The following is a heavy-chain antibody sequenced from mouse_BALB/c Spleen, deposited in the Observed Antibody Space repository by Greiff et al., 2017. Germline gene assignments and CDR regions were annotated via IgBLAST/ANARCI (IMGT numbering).Heavy chain of an antibody. J-gene: IGHJ4*01. V-gene: IGHV5-4*02. D-gene: IGHD2-3*01. CDR2: ISDGGSYT. CDR3: ARDPSSDGYQGAMDY. CDR1: GFTFSDYY. Sequence: EVMLVESGGGLVKPGGSLKLSCAASGFTFSDYYMYWVRQTPEKRLEWVATISDGGSYTYYPDSVKGRFPISRDNAKNNLYLQMSSLKSEDTAMYYCARDPSSDGYQGAMDYWGQGTSVTVSS.